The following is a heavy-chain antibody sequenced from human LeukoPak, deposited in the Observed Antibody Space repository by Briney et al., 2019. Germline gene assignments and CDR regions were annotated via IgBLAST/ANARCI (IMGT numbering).Heavy chain of an antibody. J-gene: IGHJ3*02. CDR2: IWYDGSNK. CDR1: GFTFSSYV. Sequence: GGSLRLSCAASGFTFSSYVMHWVRQAPGKGLEGVAFIWYDGSNKYYADSVKGRFTISRDNSKNTLYLQMNSLRAADTAVYYCAKSTIVGATVDAFDIWGQGTMVTVSS. D-gene: IGHD1-26*01. CDR3: AKSTIVGATVDAFDI. V-gene: IGHV3-30*02.